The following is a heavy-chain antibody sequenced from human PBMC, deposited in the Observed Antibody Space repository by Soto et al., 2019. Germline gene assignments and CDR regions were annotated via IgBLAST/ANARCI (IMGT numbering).Heavy chain of an antibody. Sequence: KESGPTLVKPTQTLTLTCTFSGFSLSTSGVGVGWIRQPPGKALEWLALIYWDDDKRYSPSLKSRLTITKDTSKNQVVLTMTNMDPVDTATYYCAHRRQNDYIWGSYRSPGYFDYWGQGTLVTVSS. D-gene: IGHD3-16*02. CDR1: GFSLSTSGVG. V-gene: IGHV2-5*02. J-gene: IGHJ4*02. CDR2: IYWDDDK. CDR3: AHRRQNDYIWGSYRSPGYFDY.